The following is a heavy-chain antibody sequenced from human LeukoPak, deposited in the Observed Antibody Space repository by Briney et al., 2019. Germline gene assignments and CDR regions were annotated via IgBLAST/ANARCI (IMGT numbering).Heavy chain of an antibody. CDR1: GFTFSSYG. D-gene: IGHD3-22*01. CDR2: IWYDGSNK. Sequence: GGSLRLSCAASGFTFSSYGMHWVRQAPGKGLEWVAVIWYDGSNKYYADSVKGRFTISRDNSKNTLYLRMNSLRAEDTAVYYCARIYDSSGYYYRTDAFDIWGQGTMVTVSS. V-gene: IGHV3-33*01. CDR3: ARIYDSSGYYYRTDAFDI. J-gene: IGHJ3*02.